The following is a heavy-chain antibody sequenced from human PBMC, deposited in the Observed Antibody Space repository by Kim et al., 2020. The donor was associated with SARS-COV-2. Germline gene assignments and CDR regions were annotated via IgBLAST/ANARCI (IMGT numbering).Heavy chain of an antibody. CDR1: GFRFSDYY. CDR3: ARDYFGYDYGWGSSPYDI. V-gene: IGHV3-11*01. J-gene: IGHJ1*01. D-gene: IGHD3-16*01. CDR2: IRDRGNTI. Sequence: GGSLRLSCAASGFRFSDYYMSWIRQAPGKGLEWISYIRDRGNTIYYADSVKGRFTISRDNAKNSLYLQMNSLRAEDTGTYYCARDYFGYDYGWGSSPYDIWGQGTLVTVSS.